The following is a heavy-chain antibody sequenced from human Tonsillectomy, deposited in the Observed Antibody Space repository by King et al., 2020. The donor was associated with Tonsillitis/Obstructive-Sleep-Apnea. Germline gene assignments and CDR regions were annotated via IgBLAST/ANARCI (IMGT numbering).Heavy chain of an antibody. J-gene: IGHJ4*02. V-gene: IGHV1-18*01. CDR3: AAGEYSSSSRVIVDY. CDR2: ISVYNGNT. Sequence: QLVQSGAEVKKPGASVKVSCKASGYTFTNYGISWVRQAPGQGLEWMGWISVYNGNTNYAQKLQGRVTMTTDTSTSTAYMELRSLRSDDPAVYYCAAGEYSSSSRVIVDYWGQGTLVTVSS. CDR1: GYTFTNYG. D-gene: IGHD6-6*01.